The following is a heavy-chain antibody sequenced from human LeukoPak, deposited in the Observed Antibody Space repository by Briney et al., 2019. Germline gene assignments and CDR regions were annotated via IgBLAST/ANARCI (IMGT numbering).Heavy chain of an antibody. CDR1: GGTFSSYA. CDR3: ARGNDFWSGYLRSAFDN. D-gene: IGHD3-3*01. V-gene: IGHV1-69*05. J-gene: IGHJ3*02. Sequence: SVKVSCKASGGTFSSYAISWVRQAPGQGLEWMGGIIPIFGTANYAQKFQGRVTITTDESTSTAYMELSSLRSEDTAVYYCARGNDFWSGYLRSAFDNWGQGTMVTVSS. CDR2: IIPIFGTA.